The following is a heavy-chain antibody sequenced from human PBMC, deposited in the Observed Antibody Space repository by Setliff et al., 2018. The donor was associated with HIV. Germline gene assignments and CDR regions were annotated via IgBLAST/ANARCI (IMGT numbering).Heavy chain of an antibody. CDR2: INPNSGGT. V-gene: IGHV1-2*02. J-gene: IGHJ4*02. Sequence: ASVKVSCKASGYTFTGYYMHWVRQAPGQGLEWMGWINPNSGGTNYAQKFQGRVTMSRDTSITTAYMELSSLRSDDTAVYYCARYTSGWFHFDYWGQGTLVTVSS. D-gene: IGHD6-19*01. CDR1: GYTFTGYY. CDR3: ARYTSGWFHFDY.